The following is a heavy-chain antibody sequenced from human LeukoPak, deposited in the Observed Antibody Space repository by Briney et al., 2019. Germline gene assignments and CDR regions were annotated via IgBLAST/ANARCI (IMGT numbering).Heavy chain of an antibody. V-gene: IGHV1-69*01. J-gene: IGHJ6*02. Sequence: SVKVSCKASGGTFSSYAISWVRQAPGQGLEWMGGIIPIFGTANYAQKFQGRVTITADESTSTAYMELSSLRSEDTAVYYCARVRGPSSSSYYGMDVWGQGTTVTVSS. CDR1: GGTFSSYA. D-gene: IGHD6-13*01. CDR3: ARVRGPSSSSYYGMDV. CDR2: IIPIFGTA.